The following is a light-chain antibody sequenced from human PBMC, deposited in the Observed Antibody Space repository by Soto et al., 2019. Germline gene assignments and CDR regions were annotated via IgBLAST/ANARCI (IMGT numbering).Light chain of an antibody. J-gene: IGKJ4*01. CDR1: QSVSSSY. Sequence: EIVLTQSPGTLSLSRGERATLSCRASQSVSSSYLAWYQQKPGQAPRLLIYGASSRATGIPARFSGSGSGTDFTLTISRLEPEDFAVYYCQQYGSSPLTFGGGTRVEIK. V-gene: IGKV3-20*01. CDR2: GAS. CDR3: QQYGSSPLT.